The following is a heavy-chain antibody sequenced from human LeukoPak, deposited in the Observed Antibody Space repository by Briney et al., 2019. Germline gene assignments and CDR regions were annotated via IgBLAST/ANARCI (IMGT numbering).Heavy chain of an antibody. J-gene: IGHJ4*02. CDR1: GFTFSSYA. CDR2: ISRRGDAT. D-gene: IGHD4-11*01. V-gene: IGHV3-23*01. CDR3: ADSNYWYPVDY. Sequence: GESLRLSCAASGFTFSSYAMRWVRQVPGKGLEWVSSISRRGDATYYADSVQGRFTISRDNSKDTLYLHMNSLRAEDTAIYYCADSNYWYPVDYWGQGTLVTVSS.